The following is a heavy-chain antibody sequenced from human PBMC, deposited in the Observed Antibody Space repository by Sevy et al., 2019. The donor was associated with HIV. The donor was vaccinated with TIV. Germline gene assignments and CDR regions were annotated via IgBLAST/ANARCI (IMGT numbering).Heavy chain of an antibody. D-gene: IGHD6-13*01. CDR3: AKNTAAVGTGGFDH. CDR1: GFTFSYSG. V-gene: IGHV3-30*02. Sequence: GGSLRLSCATSGFTFSYSGMHWVCQAPGKGLEWVTFIQYDGSNTYYADSVKGRFTISRDNSKNTLYLQMNSLRGDDTAVYYCAKNTAAVGTGGFDHWGQGALVTVSS. J-gene: IGHJ4*02. CDR2: IQYDGSNT.